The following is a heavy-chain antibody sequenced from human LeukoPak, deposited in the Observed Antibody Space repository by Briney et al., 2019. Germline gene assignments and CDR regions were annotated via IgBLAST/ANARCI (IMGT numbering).Heavy chain of an antibody. J-gene: IGHJ6*03. CDR2: IFPSGGEI. CDR3: AKNGDRGAYCTGGTCYPYFYYYMDV. Sequence: GGSLRLSCEASGFTFSTFAMIWVRQPPGKGLEWVSSIFPSGGEIHYADSVRGRFTISRDNSKSTLYLQMNSLRAEDTAIYYCAKNGDRGAYCTGGTCYPYFYYYMDVWGKGTTVTI. D-gene: IGHD2-15*01. CDR1: GFTFSTFA. V-gene: IGHV3-23*01.